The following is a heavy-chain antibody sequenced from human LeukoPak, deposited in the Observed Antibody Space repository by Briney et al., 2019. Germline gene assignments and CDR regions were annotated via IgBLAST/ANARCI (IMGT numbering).Heavy chain of an antibody. CDR1: GGSISSYY. V-gene: IGHV4-59*01. Sequence: SETLSLTCTVSGGSISSYYWSWIRQPPGKGLEWIGYIYYSGSTNYNPSLKSRVTISVDTSKNQFSLKLSSVTAADTAVYYCARVSSVTDFDYWGQGTLVTVSS. CDR3: ARVSSVTDFDY. CDR2: IYYSGST. J-gene: IGHJ4*02. D-gene: IGHD2-8*02.